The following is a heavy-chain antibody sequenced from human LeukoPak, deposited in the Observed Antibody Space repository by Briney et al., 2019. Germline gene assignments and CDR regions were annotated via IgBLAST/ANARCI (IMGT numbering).Heavy chain of an antibody. CDR1: GGSFSGYY. D-gene: IGHD6-19*01. CDR3: ARQWLGSPDY. V-gene: IGHV4-34*01. J-gene: IGHJ4*02. CDR2: INHSGST. Sequence: SVTLSLTCAVYGGSFSGYYWSWIRQPPGKGLEWIGEINHSGSTNYNPSLKSRVTISVDTSKNQFSLKLSSVTAADTAVYYCARQWLGSPDYWGQGTLVTVSS.